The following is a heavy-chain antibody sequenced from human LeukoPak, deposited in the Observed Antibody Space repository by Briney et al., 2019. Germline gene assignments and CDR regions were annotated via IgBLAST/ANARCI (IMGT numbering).Heavy chain of an antibody. Sequence: PGGSLRLSCAASGFTFSTYTMNWVRQAPGQGLECVSSISSTSNTIYYADSVKGRFTISRDNAKNSLYLQMNSLRAEDTAVYYCAKSSSGALRDAFDMWGQGTMVTVSS. V-gene: IGHV3-48*04. D-gene: IGHD4-17*01. CDR2: ISSTSNTI. J-gene: IGHJ3*02. CDR1: GFTFSTYT. CDR3: AKSSSGALRDAFDM.